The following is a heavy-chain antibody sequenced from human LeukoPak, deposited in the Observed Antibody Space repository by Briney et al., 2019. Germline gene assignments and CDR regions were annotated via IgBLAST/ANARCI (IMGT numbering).Heavy chain of an antibody. D-gene: IGHD4-23*01. CDR1: GGTFSSYT. CDR3: ARGFPGNSEVVDI. CDR2: IIPIFGTA. Sequence: ASVKVSCKASGGTFSSYTISWVRQAPGQGLEWMGGIIPIFGTANYAQKFQGRVTITTDESTSTAYMELSSLRSEDTAVYYCARGFPGNSEVVDIWGQGTMVTVSS. V-gene: IGHV1-69*05. J-gene: IGHJ3*02.